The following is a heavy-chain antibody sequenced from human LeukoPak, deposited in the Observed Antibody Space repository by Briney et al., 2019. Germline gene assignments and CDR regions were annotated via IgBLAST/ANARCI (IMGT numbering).Heavy chain of an antibody. Sequence: PGGSLRLSCAASGFTFSSYAMSWVRQAPGKGLEWVSAISGSGGSTYYADSVKGRFTISRDNSKNTLYLQMNSLRAEDTAVYYCAKGDYYDSSGYIDYWGQGTLVTVSS. CDR3: AKGDYYDSSGYIDY. CDR1: GFTFSSYA. V-gene: IGHV3-23*01. J-gene: IGHJ4*02. CDR2: ISGSGGST. D-gene: IGHD3-22*01.